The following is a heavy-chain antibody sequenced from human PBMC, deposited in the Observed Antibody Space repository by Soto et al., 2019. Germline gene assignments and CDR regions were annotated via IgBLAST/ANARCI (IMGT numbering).Heavy chain of an antibody. Sequence: SETLSLTCTVSGGSISSSSYYWGWIRQPPGKGLEWIGSIYYSGSTYYNPSLKSRVTISVDRSKNQFSLKLSSVTAADTAVYYCARARWEFAGSREYYFDYWGQGTLVTVSS. CDR2: IYYSGST. V-gene: IGHV4-39*07. D-gene: IGHD1-26*01. J-gene: IGHJ4*02. CDR1: GGSISSSSYY. CDR3: ARARWEFAGSREYYFDY.